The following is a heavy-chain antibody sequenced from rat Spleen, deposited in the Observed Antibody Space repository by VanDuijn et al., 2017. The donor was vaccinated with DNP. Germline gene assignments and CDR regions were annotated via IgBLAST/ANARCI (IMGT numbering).Heavy chain of an antibody. CDR3: ARDRGTTDSGAMDA. Sequence: EVQLVDSGGGLVQPGRSLKLSCVASGFTFNNYWMTWIRQVPGKGLEWVASITSSGGSTYYPDSVKGRFTISRDNAKNTLYLQMNSLRSEDTATYYCARDRGTTDSGAMDAWGQGTSVTVSS. D-gene: IGHD1-6*01. CDR2: ITSSGGST. V-gene: IGHV5-31*01. J-gene: IGHJ4*01. CDR1: GFTFNNYW.